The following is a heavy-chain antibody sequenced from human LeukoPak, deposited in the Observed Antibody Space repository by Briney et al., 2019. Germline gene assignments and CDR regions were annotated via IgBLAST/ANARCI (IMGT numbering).Heavy chain of an antibody. J-gene: IGHJ4*02. CDR1: GFTFSSYS. D-gene: IGHD5-12*01. V-gene: IGHV3-23*01. CDR2: ISDSGGNT. CDR3: ANLNSGYGSGY. Sequence: GGSLRLSCAASGFTFSSYSMNWVRQAPGKGLEWVSSISDSGGNTYYADSVKGRFIISRDNSKNTLHLQMNSLRAEDTAVYYCANLNSGYGSGYWGQGTLVTVSS.